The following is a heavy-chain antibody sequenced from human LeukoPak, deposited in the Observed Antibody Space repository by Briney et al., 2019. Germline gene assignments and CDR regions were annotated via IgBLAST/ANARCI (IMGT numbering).Heavy chain of an antibody. Sequence: PGGSLRLSCAASGFTFSSYGMHGLRQAPGKGREGVAFIRYDGSNKYYEDSVKGRFTISRENSKNQLYLPMKSLSAEDTAVYYCAKNWSSRSSGTGDYWGQGTLVTVSS. V-gene: IGHV3-30*02. CDR2: IRYDGSNK. CDR3: AKNWSSRSSGTGDY. D-gene: IGHD3-10*01. J-gene: IGHJ4*02. CDR1: GFTFSSYG.